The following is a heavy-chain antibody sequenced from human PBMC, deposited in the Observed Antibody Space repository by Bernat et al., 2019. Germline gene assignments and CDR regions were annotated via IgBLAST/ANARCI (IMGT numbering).Heavy chain of an antibody. CDR3: ARGDLDAHGDY. CDR2: IYYSGST. V-gene: IGHV4-59*08. CDR1: GGSISSYY. Sequence: QVQLQESGPGLVKPSETLSLTCTVSGGSISSYYWSWIRQPPGKGLEWIGYIYYSGSTNYNPSLKSRFTISVDTSKNQFSLKLSSVTAADTAVYYCARGDLDAHGDYWGQGTLVTVSS. J-gene: IGHJ4*02.